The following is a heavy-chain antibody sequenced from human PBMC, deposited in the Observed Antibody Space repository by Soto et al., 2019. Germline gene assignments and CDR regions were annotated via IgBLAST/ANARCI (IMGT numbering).Heavy chain of an antibody. J-gene: IGHJ6*02. CDR2: IIPIFGTA. Sequence: QVQLVQSGAEVKKPGSSVKVSCKASGGTFSSYAISWVRQAPGQGLEWMGGIIPIFGTANYAQKFQGRVTLTADESTSTAYMAMSSLRSEDTAVDYCARDRRMIWCGEPKPSRYDYGMDVWGQGTTVTVSS. V-gene: IGHV1-69*01. CDR1: GGTFSSYA. CDR3: ARDRRMIWCGEPKPSRYDYGMDV. D-gene: IGHD3-10*01.